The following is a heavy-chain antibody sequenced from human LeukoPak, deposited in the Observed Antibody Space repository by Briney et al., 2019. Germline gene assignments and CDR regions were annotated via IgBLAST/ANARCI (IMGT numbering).Heavy chain of an antibody. Sequence: GGSLRLSCAASGFTFSGSWTTWVRQAPGQGLEWVASLKQDGTEKHHRDSVKGRFTISRDNAKNSLFLQMNSLRAEDTAVYFCSIGLGYSWGQGTLVTVSS. CDR1: GFTFSGSW. J-gene: IGHJ4*02. V-gene: IGHV3-7*01. CDR3: SIGLGYS. CDR2: LKQDGTEK. D-gene: IGHD7-27*01.